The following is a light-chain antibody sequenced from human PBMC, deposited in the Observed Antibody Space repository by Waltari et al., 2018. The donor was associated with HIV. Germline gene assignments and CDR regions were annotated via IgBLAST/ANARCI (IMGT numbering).Light chain of an antibody. J-gene: IGLJ2*01. CDR1: EVKCKY. V-gene: IGLV3-1*01. Sequence: SYEVPQTPSVSVSPGQTASITCSGEEVKCKYVCWYQQRPGQSPSLVMYEDSKRPSGIPERFSGSNSGNTATLTISGTQVTDEADYYCQVCDSSPGTVVFGGGTKLTVL. CDR2: EDS. CDR3: QVCDSSPGTVV.